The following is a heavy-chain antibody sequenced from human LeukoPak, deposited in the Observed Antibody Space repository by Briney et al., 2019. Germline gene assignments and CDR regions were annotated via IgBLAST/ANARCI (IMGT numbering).Heavy chain of an antibody. Sequence: GGSLRLSCAASGFTFSSYAMHWVRQAPGKGLEYVSAISSNGGSTYYANSVKGRFTISRDNSKNTLYLQMGSLRAEDMAVYYCARDGPAAIESQDAFDIWGQGTMVTVSS. CDR2: ISSNGGST. J-gene: IGHJ3*02. CDR3: ARDGPAAIESQDAFDI. CDR1: GFTFSSYA. V-gene: IGHV3-64*01. D-gene: IGHD2-2*02.